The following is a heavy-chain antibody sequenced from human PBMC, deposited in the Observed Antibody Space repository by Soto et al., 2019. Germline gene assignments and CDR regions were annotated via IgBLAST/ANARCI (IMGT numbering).Heavy chain of an antibody. CDR3: ARLDLRLTSWFAP. CDR2: IYYSGRT. J-gene: IGHJ5*02. Sequence: QLQLHESGPGLVKPSETLSITCTVSGGSISSSSYYWGWIRQPPGKWLEWIGSIYYSGRTYYNPSLKSRVTISVDTSKNQFSRKLSSVTAADTAVYYGARLDLRLTSWFAPWGQGTLVPVSS. D-gene: IGHD2-2*01. V-gene: IGHV4-39*01. CDR1: GGSISSSSYY.